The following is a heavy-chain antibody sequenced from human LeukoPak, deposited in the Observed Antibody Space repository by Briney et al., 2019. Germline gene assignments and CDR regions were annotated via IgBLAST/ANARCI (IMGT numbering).Heavy chain of an antibody. V-gene: IGHV4-4*07. J-gene: IGHJ3*02. D-gene: IGHD3-10*01. CDR1: GGSISSYY. Sequence: SETLSLTCTVSGGSISSYYWSWVRQPAGKGLEWIGRIYTSGSNYNPSLQSRVTMALVTSKNQFSLKLSSVTAADTAVYYCARDHIRFGQLLVSPFDIWGQGTTVTVSS. CDR2: IYTSGS. CDR3: ARDHIRFGQLLVSPFDI.